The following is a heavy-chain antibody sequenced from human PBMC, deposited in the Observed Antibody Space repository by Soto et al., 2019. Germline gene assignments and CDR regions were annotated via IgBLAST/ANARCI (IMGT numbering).Heavy chain of an antibody. Sequence: AQLVQSGAEVKKPGASVKVSCKTSGYTFNTYGISWVRQVPGQGPEWMGWISGYNGYTKYAQKFQGRVTMTTDTSTSTAYMDMRSLRSDDTAVYYCARPGTILGRNGMDVWGQGTTVIVSS. J-gene: IGHJ6*02. D-gene: IGHD3-3*01. CDR2: ISGYNGYT. CDR3: ARPGTILGRNGMDV. V-gene: IGHV1-18*04. CDR1: GYTFNTYG.